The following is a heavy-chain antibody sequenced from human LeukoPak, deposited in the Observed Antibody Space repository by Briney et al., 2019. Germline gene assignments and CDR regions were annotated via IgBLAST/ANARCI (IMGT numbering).Heavy chain of an antibody. Sequence: GGSLRLSCAASGFTFDDYAMHWVRQAPGKGLEWVSSISWKSDSIAYAGSVRGRFTISRDNAKNSLYLQMNSLRAEDTAVYYCAKDIGSSIWYVDYWGQGTLVTVSS. CDR2: ISWKSDSI. CDR1: GFTFDDYA. J-gene: IGHJ4*02. D-gene: IGHD6-13*01. CDR3: AKDIGSSIWYVDY. V-gene: IGHV3-9*01.